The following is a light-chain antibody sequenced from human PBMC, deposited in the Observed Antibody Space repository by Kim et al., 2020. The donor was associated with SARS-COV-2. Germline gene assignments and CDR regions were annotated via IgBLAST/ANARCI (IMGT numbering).Light chain of an antibody. CDR3: ATWDDSRHGQV. J-gene: IGLJ2*01. CDR2: RNN. V-gene: IGLV1-47*01. CDR1: TSNIGSNN. Sequence: QSVLTQPPSASGTPGQRVTISCSGTTSNIGSNNLYWYQQFPGTAPKHLIYRNNQRRSGVAARFSASKTGTSASLAISSLRSEDEAADYCATWDDSRHGQVFGGGTKVTVL.